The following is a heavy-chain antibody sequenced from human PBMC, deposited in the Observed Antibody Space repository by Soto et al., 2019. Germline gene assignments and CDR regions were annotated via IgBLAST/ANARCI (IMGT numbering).Heavy chain of an antibody. CDR1: GFTFSSYW. V-gene: IGHV3-7*01. CDR2: IKQDGSEK. J-gene: IGHJ3*01. Sequence: GGSLRLSCAASGFTFSSYWMSWVRQAPGKGLEWVANIKQDGSEKYYVDSVKGRFTISRDNAKNSLYLRMNSLRAEDTAVYYCARDALGIAVAVSARNVFDVWGQGTMVTVSS. D-gene: IGHD6-19*01. CDR3: ARDALGIAVAVSARNVFDV.